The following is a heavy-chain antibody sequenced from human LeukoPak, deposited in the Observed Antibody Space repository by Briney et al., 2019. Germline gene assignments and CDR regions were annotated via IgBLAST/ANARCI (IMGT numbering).Heavy chain of an antibody. Sequence: GGSLRLSCAVSGFIIGNHGMDWVRQAPDKGLEWVAIISHDGGAEYYGDSVKGRLTISRDNSENTLYLQMNGLRVEDTAVYYCARDWGSSGWYNWFDPWGQGTLVTVSS. V-gene: IGHV3-30*03. CDR3: ARDWGSSGWYNWFDP. CDR1: GFIIGNHG. CDR2: ISHDGGAE. D-gene: IGHD3-16*01. J-gene: IGHJ5*02.